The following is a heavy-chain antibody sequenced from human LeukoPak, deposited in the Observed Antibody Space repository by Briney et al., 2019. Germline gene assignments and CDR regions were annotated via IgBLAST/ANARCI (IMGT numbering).Heavy chain of an antibody. D-gene: IGHD6-19*01. CDR3: AKAAYTSGLRYFDS. J-gene: IGHJ4*02. V-gene: IGHV3-23*01. CDR1: GLTFSRYA. CDR2: ISGSGSST. Sequence: QPGGSLRLSCVASGLTFSRYAMSWVRQAPGQGLEWVSAISGSGSSTNYADSVKGRFTISRDNSKNTLYLQMNSLRAEDTAVYYCAKAAYTSGLRYFDSWGQGILVTVSS.